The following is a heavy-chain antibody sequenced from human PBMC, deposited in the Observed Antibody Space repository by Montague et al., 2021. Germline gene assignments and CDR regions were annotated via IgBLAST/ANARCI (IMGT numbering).Heavy chain of an antibody. J-gene: IGHJ6*02. CDR2: INSGGSKT. D-gene: IGHD1-1*01. CDR3: ARPTPGTDGLDV. V-gene: IGHV3-74*01. CDR1: GFTFSNYW. Sequence: SLRLSCAASGFTFSNYWMYWVRQGPGKGLVWVSRINSGGSKTNYADSVKGRFTISRDNVKNTLYLQMTSLRDEDTAVYSCARPTPGTDGLDVWGPGTTVTVSS.